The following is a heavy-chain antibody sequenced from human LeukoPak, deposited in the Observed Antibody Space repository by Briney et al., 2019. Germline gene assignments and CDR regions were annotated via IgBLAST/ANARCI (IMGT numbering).Heavy chain of an antibody. V-gene: IGHV1-46*01. Sequence: ASVKVSCKASGYTFTGYYMHWVRQAPGQGLEWMGIINPSGGSTSYAKKFQGRVTMTRDTSTSTVYMELSSLRSEDTAVYYCARGRRGLPTAYYFDYWGQGTLVTVSS. CDR2: INPSGGST. J-gene: IGHJ4*02. D-gene: IGHD1-26*01. CDR1: GYTFTGYY. CDR3: ARGRRGLPTAYYFDY.